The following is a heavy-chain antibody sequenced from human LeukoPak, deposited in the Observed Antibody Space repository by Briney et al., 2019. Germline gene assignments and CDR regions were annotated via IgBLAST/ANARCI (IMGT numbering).Heavy chain of an antibody. Sequence: SETLSLTCTVSGGSISSYYWSWIRQPPGKGLEWIGYISYSGSTNYNPSLKSRVTISVDMSKNQFSLKLSSVTAADTAVYYCARYSNSRFDPWGQGTLVTVSS. CDR2: ISYSGST. V-gene: IGHV4-59*01. CDR3: ARYSNSRFDP. D-gene: IGHD4-11*01. CDR1: GGSISSYY. J-gene: IGHJ5*02.